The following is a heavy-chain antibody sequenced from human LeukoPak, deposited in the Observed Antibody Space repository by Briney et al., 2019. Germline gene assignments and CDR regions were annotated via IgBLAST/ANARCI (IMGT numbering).Heavy chain of an antibody. V-gene: IGHV3-23*01. CDR1: GLTFNNYN. CDR2: ISDDGSGT. J-gene: IGHJ4*02. Sequence: TGGSLRLSCVASGLTFNNYNMNWVRQAPGQGLEWVSTISDDGSGTYYADSVKGRFTISRDNSKNTLFLQINSLRAEDSAVYYCATDRERDPSVYYLVGGQGTLITVSS. D-gene: IGHD3-22*01. CDR3: ATDRERDPSVYYLV.